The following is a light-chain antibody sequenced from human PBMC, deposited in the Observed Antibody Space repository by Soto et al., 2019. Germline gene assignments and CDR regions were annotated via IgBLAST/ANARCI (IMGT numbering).Light chain of an antibody. CDR3: QQRTNWPPYLT. Sequence: EIVLTQSPATLSLSPGERATLSCRASQSVSSSLAWYQQKPGQAPRLLFHAASNRPPGIPARFSGSGSGTDFTLTISSLEPEDFAIYYCQQRTNWPPYLTFGGGTKVDI. CDR1: QSVSSS. CDR2: AAS. V-gene: IGKV3-11*01. J-gene: IGKJ4*01.